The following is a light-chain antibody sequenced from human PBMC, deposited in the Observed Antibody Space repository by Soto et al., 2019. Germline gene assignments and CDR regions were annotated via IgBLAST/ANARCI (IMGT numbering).Light chain of an antibody. CDR2: KAS. V-gene: IGKV1-5*03. CDR3: QQYNSYSTRT. J-gene: IGKJ1*01. CDR1: QSISSW. Sequence: DIQMTQSPSTLSASVGDRVTITCRASQSISSWLAWYQQKPGKAPKLLIYKASSLESGVPSRFSGSGSGTAFTLTISSLQPDDFATYYCQQYNSYSTRTFGQGTKVEIK.